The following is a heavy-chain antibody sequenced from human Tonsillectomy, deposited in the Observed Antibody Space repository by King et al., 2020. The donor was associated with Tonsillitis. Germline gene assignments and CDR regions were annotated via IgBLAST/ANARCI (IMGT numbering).Heavy chain of an antibody. CDR1: GFTFSDYY. Sequence: VQLVESGGGLVKPGGSLRLSCAASGFTFSDYYMCWIRQAPGKGLEWVSHISNSGSYTNRADSVKGRFTISRDNANNSLYLQLSRLRAEDTAVYYCARDISAAGTDYWGQGTLVTVSS. D-gene: IGHD6-13*01. CDR3: ARDISAAGTDY. J-gene: IGHJ4*02. CDR2: ISNSGSYT. V-gene: IGHV3-11*05.